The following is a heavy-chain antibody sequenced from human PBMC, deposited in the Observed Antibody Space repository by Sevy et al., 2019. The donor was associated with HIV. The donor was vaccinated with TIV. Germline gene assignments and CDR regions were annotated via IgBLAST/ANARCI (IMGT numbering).Heavy chain of an antibody. Sequence: SETLSLTCTVSGGSISSYYWSWIRQPAGKGLEWIGRIYTSGSTKYIPSLKSRVTMSVDTSKSQFSLKLSSVTAADTAVYYCARDRRLPAVYYYYGMDVWGQGTTVTVSS. CDR3: ARDRRLPAVYYYYGMDV. V-gene: IGHV4-4*07. CDR1: GGSISSYY. D-gene: IGHD2-2*01. CDR2: IYTSGST. J-gene: IGHJ6*02.